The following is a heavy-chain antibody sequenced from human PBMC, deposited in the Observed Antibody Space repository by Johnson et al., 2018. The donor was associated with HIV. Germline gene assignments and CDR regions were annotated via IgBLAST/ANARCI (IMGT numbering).Heavy chain of an antibody. V-gene: IGHV3-66*01. CDR2: IYSGGST. CDR1: GFTFNNYA. J-gene: IGHJ3*02. CDR3: ACLPPYHYDSSAKQAFDI. Sequence: VQVVESGGGLVQPGGSLRLSCLASGFTFNNYAMTWVRQAPGKGLEWVSVIYSGGSTYSTDPVKRRFPISRDNPKNMMYLQMNTLRAGDTAVYYWACLPPYHYDSSAKQAFDIWGQGTMVTVSS. D-gene: IGHD3-22*01.